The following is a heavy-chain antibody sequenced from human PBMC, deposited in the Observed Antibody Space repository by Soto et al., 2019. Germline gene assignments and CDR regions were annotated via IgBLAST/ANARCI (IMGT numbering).Heavy chain of an antibody. CDR3: ARDGIAGGYSPWFDP. D-gene: IGHD6-13*01. CDR2: INAGNGNT. V-gene: IGHV1-3*01. Sequence: ASVKVSCKASGYTFTSYAMHWVRQAPGQRLEWMGWINAGNGNTKYSQKFQGRVTITRDTSASTAYMELSSLRSEDTAVYYCARDGIAGGYSPWFDPWGQGTLVTVSS. J-gene: IGHJ5*02. CDR1: GYTFTSYA.